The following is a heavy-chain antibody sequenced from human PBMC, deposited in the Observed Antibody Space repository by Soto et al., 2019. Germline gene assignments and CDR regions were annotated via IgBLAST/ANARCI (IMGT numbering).Heavy chain of an antibody. CDR2: IWYDGSNK. CDR3: AILERAIVAPSGAFDI. J-gene: IGHJ3*02. CDR1: GFTFSSYG. D-gene: IGHD5-12*01. Sequence: PGGSLRLSCAASGFTFSSYGMHWVRQAPGKGLEWVAVIWYDGSNKYYADSVKGRFTISRDNSKNTLYLQMNSLRAEDTAVYYCAILERAIVAPSGAFDIWGKGKMVTV. V-gene: IGHV3-33*01.